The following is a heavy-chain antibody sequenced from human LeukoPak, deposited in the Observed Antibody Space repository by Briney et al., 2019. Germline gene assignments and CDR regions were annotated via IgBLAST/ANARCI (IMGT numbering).Heavy chain of an antibody. CDR2: INPNSGGI. CDR3: ARAVVVVAATILYNWFDP. CDR1: GYTFTGYY. J-gene: IGHJ5*02. D-gene: IGHD2-15*01. Sequence: ASVKVSCKASGYTFTGYYMHWVRQAPGQGLEWMGWINPNSGGINYAQKFQGRVTMTRDTSISTAYMELSRLRSDDTAVYYCARAVVVVAATILYNWFDPWGQGTLVTVSS. V-gene: IGHV1-2*02.